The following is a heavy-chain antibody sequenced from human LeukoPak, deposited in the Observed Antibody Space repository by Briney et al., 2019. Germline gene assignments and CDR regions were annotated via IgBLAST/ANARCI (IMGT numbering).Heavy chain of an antibody. CDR2: ISSSGSTI. Sequence: PGGSLRLSCAASGFTFSSYEMNWVRQAPGKGLEWVSYISSSGSTIYYADSVKGRFTISRDNAKNSLYLQMNSLRAEDTAVYYCARVGYQGYFDYWGQGTLVTVFS. V-gene: IGHV3-48*03. CDR1: GFTFSSYE. CDR3: ARVGYQGYFDY. D-gene: IGHD5-18*01. J-gene: IGHJ4*02.